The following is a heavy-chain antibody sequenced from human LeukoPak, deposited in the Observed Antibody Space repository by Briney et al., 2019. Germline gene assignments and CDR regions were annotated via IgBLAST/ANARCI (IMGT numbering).Heavy chain of an antibody. J-gene: IGHJ4*02. Sequence: GRSLRLSCAASGFTFDDYAMHWVRQAPGKGLEWVSGISWNSGSIGYADSVKGRFTISRDNAKNSLYLQMNSLRAEDTALYYCAKDMPYDILTGLDYWGQGTLVTVSS. CDR3: AKDMPYDILTGLDY. CDR2: ISWNSGSI. D-gene: IGHD3-9*01. CDR1: GFTFDDYA. V-gene: IGHV3-9*01.